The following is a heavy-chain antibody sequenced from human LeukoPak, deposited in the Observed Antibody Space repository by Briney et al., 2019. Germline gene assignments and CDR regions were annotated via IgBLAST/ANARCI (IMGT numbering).Heavy chain of an antibody. CDR1: GGSITTYY. Sequence: SETLSLTCTVSGGSITTYYWNWIRQAPGKGLEWIGYIHYSGSTTYNNYHPSLKSRVTISLDTSKNHFSLRLNSVTAADTAVYFCARAPPRGGWFDPRGQGTLVTVSS. V-gene: IGHV4-59*13. CDR3: ARAPPRGGWFDP. J-gene: IGHJ5*02. CDR2: IHYSGSTTYN. D-gene: IGHD3-10*01.